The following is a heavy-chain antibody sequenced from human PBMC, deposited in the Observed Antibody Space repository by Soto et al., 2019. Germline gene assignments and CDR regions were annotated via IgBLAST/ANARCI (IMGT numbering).Heavy chain of an antibody. CDR1: GFTFSSYA. J-gene: IGHJ4*02. Sequence: GWSLRLSCVASGFTFSSYAMSWVRQAPGKGLQWVSAITGSGGSTYYADSVKGRFTISRDNSKNTLYLQMNSLRAEDTAVYYCSGTIVMIADHFDNWGQGTLVTVS. D-gene: IGHD2-15*01. CDR2: ITGSGGST. V-gene: IGHV3-23*01. CDR3: SGTIVMIADHFDN.